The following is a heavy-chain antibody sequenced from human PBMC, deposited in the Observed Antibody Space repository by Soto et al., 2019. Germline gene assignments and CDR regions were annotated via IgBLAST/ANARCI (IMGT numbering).Heavy chain of an antibody. D-gene: IGHD3-10*01. CDR2: ISGYNGNT. CDR1: GYTFSNFG. V-gene: IGHV1-18*01. CDR3: ARDPWFGDPPDY. Sequence: QVQLVQSGAEVKKPGASVKVSCKTSGYTFSNFGISWVRQAPGQGLEWMGWISGYNGNTNNVQKLQGRVTMATDTFTSTAYMELRSLRFDDTAVYYCARDPWFGDPPDYWGQGTLVTVSS. J-gene: IGHJ4*02.